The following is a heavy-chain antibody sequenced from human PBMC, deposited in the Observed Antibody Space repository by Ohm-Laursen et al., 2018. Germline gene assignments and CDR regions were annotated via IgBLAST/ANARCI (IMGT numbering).Heavy chain of an antibody. J-gene: IGHJ4*02. Sequence: GASVKVSCKASGYTFTGYYMHWVRQAPGQGLEWMGWINPNSGGTNYAQKFQGRVTMTRDTSISTAYMELSRLRSDDTAVYYCPNSSSSGMYYFDYWGQGTLVTVSS. V-gene: IGHV1-2*02. CDR1: GYTFTGYY. D-gene: IGHD6-13*01. CDR2: INPNSGGT. CDR3: PNSSSSGMYYFDY.